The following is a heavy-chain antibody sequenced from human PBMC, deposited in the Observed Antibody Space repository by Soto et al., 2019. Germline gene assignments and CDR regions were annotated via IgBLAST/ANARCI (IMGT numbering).Heavy chain of an antibody. J-gene: IGHJ4*02. D-gene: IGHD2-15*01. CDR2: IKSKTDGGTT. V-gene: IGHV3-15*01. Sequence: GGSLRLSCAASGFTFSNAWMSWVRQAPGKGLEWVGRIKSKTDGGTTDYAAPVKGRFTISRDDSKNTLYLQMNSLKTEDTAVYYCTTVPVCRGGSCYDYWGQGTLVTVSS. CDR3: TTVPVCRGGSCYDY. CDR1: GFTFSNAW.